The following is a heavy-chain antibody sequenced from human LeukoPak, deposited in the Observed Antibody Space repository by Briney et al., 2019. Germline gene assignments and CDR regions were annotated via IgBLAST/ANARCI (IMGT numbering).Heavy chain of an antibody. D-gene: IGHD3-22*01. CDR3: ARQYYHDASGYFHFDI. CDR2: IYPGDSDT. Sequence: GESLKISCKGSGYSFTIYWIGWVRQMPGKGLDWMGIIYPGDSDTRYSPSFQGQVTISADKSTSTAYLQWSSLKASDTAMYYCARQYYHDASGYFHFDIWGQGTMVTVSS. J-gene: IGHJ3*02. V-gene: IGHV5-51*01. CDR1: GYSFTIYW.